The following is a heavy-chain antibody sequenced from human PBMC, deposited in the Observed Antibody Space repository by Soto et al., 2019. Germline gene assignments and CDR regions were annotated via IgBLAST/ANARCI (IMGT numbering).Heavy chain of an antibody. CDR3: ARSDYGDYRHQH. V-gene: IGHV4-4*08. D-gene: IGHD4-17*01. CDR2: IYSAGST. Sequence: ASETLSLTCTVSGGSMSSYYWSWIRQPPGKGLEWIGIIYSAGSTKYNPSLMSRVTISADTSKNEFSLTLSSVTAADTAVYYCARSDYGDYRHQHWGQGTLVTVSS. J-gene: IGHJ1*01. CDR1: GGSMSSYY.